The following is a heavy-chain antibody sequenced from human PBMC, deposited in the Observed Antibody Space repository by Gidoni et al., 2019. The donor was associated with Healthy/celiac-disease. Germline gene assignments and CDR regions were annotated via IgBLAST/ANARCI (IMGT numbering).Heavy chain of an antibody. J-gene: IGHJ4*02. D-gene: IGHD6-13*01. CDR3: ARAAAGRGDIDD. Sequence: QVQLQASGPGLVKPSATLSLTSTVSGGSISSYYWSWVRQPPGKGLEWIGYIYYSGSTNYNPSLKRRVTISVDTSNNQFSLKLSSVTAADTAVYYCARAAAGRGDIDDWGQGTLVTVSA. CDR1: GGSISSYY. CDR2: IYYSGST. V-gene: IGHV4-59*01.